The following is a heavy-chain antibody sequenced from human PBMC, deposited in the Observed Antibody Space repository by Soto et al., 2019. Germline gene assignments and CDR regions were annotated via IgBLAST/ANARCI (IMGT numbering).Heavy chain of an antibody. CDR1: GFTFSSYS. D-gene: IGHD5-18*01. J-gene: IGHJ3*02. V-gene: IGHV3-21*01. CDR3: ARERDSYGLDAFDI. Sequence: SLRLSCAASGFTFSSYSMNWVRQAPGKGLEWVSSISSSSSYIYYADSVKGRFTISRDNAKNSLYLQMNSLRAEDTAVYYCARERDSYGLDAFDIWGQGTMGTVSS. CDR2: ISSSSSYI.